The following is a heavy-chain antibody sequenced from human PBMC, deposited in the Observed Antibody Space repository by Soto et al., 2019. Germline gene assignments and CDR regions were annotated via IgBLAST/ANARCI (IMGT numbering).Heavy chain of an antibody. D-gene: IGHD1-1*01. CDR3: TSGGLEPFDY. CDR1: GFTFSSHW. Sequence: EVQLAESGGGLVQPGGSLRLSCAASGFTFSSHWMHWVRQAPGKGLVWVSRINDYATTTNYADSVKGRFPISRDNAKNTLYLQMNSLSAEDTAVYYCTSGGLEPFDYWGQGTLVTVSS. CDR2: INDYATTT. V-gene: IGHV3-74*01. J-gene: IGHJ4*02.